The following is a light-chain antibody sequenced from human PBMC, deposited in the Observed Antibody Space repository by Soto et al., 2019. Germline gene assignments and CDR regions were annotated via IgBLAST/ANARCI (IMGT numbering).Light chain of an antibody. Sequence: DVVMTQSPLSLPVTLGQPASISCRASRSLIYTDGNTYLNWFHQRPGQSPRRLFSKVSNRDSGVPDRCSGSGSGTDFTLKISRVEAEDVGLYYCMQGTHWPYTFGQGTKLEIK. CDR2: KVS. CDR3: MQGTHWPYT. J-gene: IGKJ2*01. V-gene: IGKV2-30*01. CDR1: RSLIYTDGNTY.